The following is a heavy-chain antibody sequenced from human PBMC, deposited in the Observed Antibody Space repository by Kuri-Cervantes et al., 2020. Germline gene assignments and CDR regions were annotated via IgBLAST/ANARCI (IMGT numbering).Heavy chain of an antibody. CDR2: IIPIFGTA. D-gene: IGHD5-18*01. CDR3: AREVIGTALENGFDP. Sequence: SVKVSCKASGCTFRSYAISWVRQAPGQGLDWMGGIIPIFGTASYAQMCQGRVTITADESTSTAYTELSSLRSEDTSVYYSAREVIGTALENGFDPWGQGTLVTVSS. V-gene: IGHV1-69*13. J-gene: IGHJ5*02. CDR1: GCTFRSYA.